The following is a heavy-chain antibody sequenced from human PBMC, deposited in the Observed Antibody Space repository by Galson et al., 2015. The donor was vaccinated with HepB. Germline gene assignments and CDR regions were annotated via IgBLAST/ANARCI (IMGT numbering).Heavy chain of an antibody. CDR1: GGSISGSGNS. CDR2: IYHSGTT. CDR3: ARTPPRFTMISPDV. J-gene: IGHJ6*02. Sequence: TLSLTCAVSGGSISGSGNSWSWIRQPPGKGLEWIGYIYHSGTTYYNPSLKSRVTISVDTSKNHFSLKLTSVTAADTAIYYCARTPPRFTMISPDVWGQGTTVTISS. D-gene: IGHD3-22*01. V-gene: IGHV4-30-2*01.